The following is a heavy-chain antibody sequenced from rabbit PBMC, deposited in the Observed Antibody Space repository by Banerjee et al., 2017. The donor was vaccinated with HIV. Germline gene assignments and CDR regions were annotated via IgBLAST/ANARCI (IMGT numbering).Heavy chain of an antibody. CDR1: GFDFSSYG. D-gene: IGHD4-1*01. CDR3: ARDLAGVIGWNFGL. Sequence: QEQLEESGGGLVKPEGSLKLSCKASGFDFSSYGVSWVRQAPGKGLEWIAYISSGGSTWYASWVNDRFTISRENTQNTVSLKMTSLTAADTATYFCARDLAGVIGWNFGLWGPGTLVTVS. V-gene: IGHV1S47*01. J-gene: IGHJ4*01. CDR2: ISSGGST.